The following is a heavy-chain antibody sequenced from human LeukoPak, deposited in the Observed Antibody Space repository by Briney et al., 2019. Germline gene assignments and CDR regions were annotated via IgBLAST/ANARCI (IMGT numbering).Heavy chain of an antibody. CDR3: ARGGGRWPQLHSDY. Sequence: SETLSLTCTVSGGSISSYYWSWIRQPPGKGLEWIGYIYYSGSTNYNPSLKSRVTASVDTSKNQFSLKLSSVTAADTAVYYCARGGGRWPQLHSDYWGQGTLVTVSS. V-gene: IGHV4-59*01. CDR1: GGSISSYY. CDR2: IYYSGST. J-gene: IGHJ4*02. D-gene: IGHD5-24*01.